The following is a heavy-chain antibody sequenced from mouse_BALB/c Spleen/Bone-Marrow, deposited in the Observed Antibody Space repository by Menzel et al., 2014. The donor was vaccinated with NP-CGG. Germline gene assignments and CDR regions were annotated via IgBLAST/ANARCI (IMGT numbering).Heavy chain of an antibody. D-gene: IGHD4-1*01. J-gene: IGHJ4*01. CDR2: IDPANGNT. V-gene: IGHV14-3*02. CDR3: ARWEYYAMDY. Sequence: QLQQSGAELVKPGASVKLSCTASGFNIKDTYMHWVKQRPEQGLEWIGRIDPANGNTKYDPKFQGKATITADTSSNTAYLQLSSLTSEDTAVYYCARWEYYAMDYWGQGTSVTVS. CDR1: GFNIKDTY.